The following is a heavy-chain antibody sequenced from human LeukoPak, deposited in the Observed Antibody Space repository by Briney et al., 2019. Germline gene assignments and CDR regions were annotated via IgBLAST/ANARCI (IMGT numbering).Heavy chain of an antibody. CDR1: GFTFSSYA. J-gene: IGHJ4*02. Sequence: GGSLRLSCAASGFTFSSYAMSWVRQAPRKGLEWVSTSSETTYYTDSVKGRFTISRDTSKNTLYLQMNSLGAADTAVYYCARSRGPGNHYFDYWGQGALVTVSS. CDR2: SSETT. D-gene: IGHD4-23*01. CDR3: ARSRGPGNHYFDY. V-gene: IGHV3-23*01.